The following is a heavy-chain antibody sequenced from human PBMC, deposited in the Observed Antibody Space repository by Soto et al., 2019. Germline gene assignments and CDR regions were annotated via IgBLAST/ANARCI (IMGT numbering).Heavy chain of an antibody. Sequence: GALTLSCAATGLTLSSYYMSGVGQAPGKGLEWVSAISGSGGSTYYADSVKGRFTISRDNSKNTLYLQMNSLRAEDTAVYYCEKDQSQMATIRGYWGQGTLVTVSS. CDR3: EKDQSQMATIRGY. CDR1: GLTLSSYY. D-gene: IGHD5-12*01. CDR2: ISGSGGST. J-gene: IGHJ4*02. V-gene: IGHV3-23*01.